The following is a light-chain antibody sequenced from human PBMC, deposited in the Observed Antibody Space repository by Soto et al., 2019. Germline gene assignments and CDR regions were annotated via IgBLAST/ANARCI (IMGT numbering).Light chain of an antibody. CDR3: SSYTTSNTRQIV. CDR2: DVS. CDR1: SSDVGGYNY. V-gene: IGLV2-14*01. J-gene: IGLJ1*01. Sequence: QSALTQPASVSGSPGQSITISCTGTSSDVGGYNYVSWYQQHPGKAPKLMIYDVSNRPSGVSNRFSGSKSGNTASLTISGLQAGDEADYYCSSYTTSNTRQIVFGTGTKVTV.